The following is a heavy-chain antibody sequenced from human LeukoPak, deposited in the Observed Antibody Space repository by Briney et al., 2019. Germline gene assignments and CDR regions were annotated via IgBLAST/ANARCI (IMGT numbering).Heavy chain of an antibody. CDR1: GGSFSGYY. CDR2: INHSGST. Sequence: KSSETLSLTCAVYGGSFSGYYWSWVRQPPGKGREWIGEINHSGSTNYNPSLKSRVTISVDTSKNQFSLKLSSVTAADTAVYYCARGEYEYCSGGSCYYSYWGQGTLVTVSS. D-gene: IGHD2-15*01. J-gene: IGHJ4*02. CDR3: ARGEYEYCSGGSCYYSY. V-gene: IGHV4-34*01.